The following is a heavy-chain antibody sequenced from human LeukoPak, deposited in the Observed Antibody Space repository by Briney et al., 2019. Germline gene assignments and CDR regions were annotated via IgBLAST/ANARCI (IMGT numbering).Heavy chain of an antibody. CDR2: INHSGST. D-gene: IGHD6-19*01. V-gene: IGHV4-34*01. J-gene: IGHJ4*02. CDR3: ARGRGSSGWYSRRLYFDY. CDR1: GGSFSGYY. Sequence: SETLSLTCAVYGGSFSGYYWIWIRQPPGKGLEWIGEINHSGSTNYNPSLKSRVTISVDTSKNQFSLKLSSVTAADTAVYYCARGRGSSGWYSRRLYFDYWGQGTLVTVSS.